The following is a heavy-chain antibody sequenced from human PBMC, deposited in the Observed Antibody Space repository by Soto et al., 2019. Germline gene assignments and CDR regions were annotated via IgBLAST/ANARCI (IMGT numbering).Heavy chain of an antibody. Sequence: GASVKVSCKASGYTFTSYGISWVRQAPGQGLEWMGWISAYNGNTNYAQKLHGRVTMTTDTSTSTAYMELRSLRSDDTAVYYCARATPYYDFWSGYQKGYYFDYWGQGTLVTVSS. D-gene: IGHD3-3*01. J-gene: IGHJ4*02. V-gene: IGHV1-18*01. CDR2: ISAYNGNT. CDR1: GYTFTSYG. CDR3: ARATPYYDFWSGYQKGYYFDY.